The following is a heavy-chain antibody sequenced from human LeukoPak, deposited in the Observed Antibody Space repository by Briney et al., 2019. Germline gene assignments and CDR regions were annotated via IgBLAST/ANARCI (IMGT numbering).Heavy chain of an antibody. J-gene: IGHJ4*02. CDR1: GYTFTSYG. CDR3: ARGTMRDGH. CDR2: INVYNGET. Sequence: ASVKVSFKTSGYTFTSYGINWVRQAPGQGLEWMGWINVYNGETKKTQNFHDRLTLTTDTSTSTAYMELRSLRSDDTAFYCARGTMRDGHWGQGTLVTVSA. D-gene: IGHD5-24*01. V-gene: IGHV1-18*01.